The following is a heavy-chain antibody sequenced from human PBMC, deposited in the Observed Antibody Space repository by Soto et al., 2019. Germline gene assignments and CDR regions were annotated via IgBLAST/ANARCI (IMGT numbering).Heavy chain of an antibody. CDR3: ARTYCISSSCYDLFDY. V-gene: IGHV4-59*01. J-gene: IGHJ4*02. CDR1: GASMSNYY. D-gene: IGHD2-2*01. Sequence: SETLSLTCTVSGASMSNYYWGWIRQPPGKGLEWIGYIHHSGSTNYNPPLKSRVTTSLDTSKNQFSLKLRSVTAADTAVYYCARTYCISSSCYDLFDYWGQGPLVTVSS. CDR2: IHHSGST.